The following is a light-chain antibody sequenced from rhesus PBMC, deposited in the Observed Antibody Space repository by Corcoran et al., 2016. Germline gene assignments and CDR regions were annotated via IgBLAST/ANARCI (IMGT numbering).Light chain of an antibody. CDR1: QSLLSSSTNKNY. V-gene: IGKV4-1*01. CDR2: LSS. CDR3: QQYYSTPLT. J-gene: IGKJ1*01. Sequence: DIVMTQSPDSLAVSLGERVTINCKSSQSLLSSSTNKNYLAWYTQRPGQASKLLIYLSSSRESGVPNRFSGSGSGTDFTLTISSLQAEDVAVYYCQQYYSTPLTFGQGTKVEIK.